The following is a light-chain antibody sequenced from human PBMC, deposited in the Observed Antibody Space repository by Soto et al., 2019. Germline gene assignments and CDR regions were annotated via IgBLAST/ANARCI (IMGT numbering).Light chain of an antibody. J-gene: IGLJ1*01. V-gene: IGLV2-14*01. CDR3: SSYTGSSTLYG. CDR2: DVS. Sequence: QSALTQPASGSGSPGQSITISCTGTSSDVGGYNYVSWYQQHSGKAPKRMIYDVSNRPSGGSNRFSGSKSGTTAYLTISALQAEDEADYYCSSYTGSSTLYGFGAGTKVTVL. CDR1: SSDVGGYNY.